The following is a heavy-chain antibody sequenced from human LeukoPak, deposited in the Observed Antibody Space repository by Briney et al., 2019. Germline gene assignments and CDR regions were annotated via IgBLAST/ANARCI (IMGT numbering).Heavy chain of an antibody. CDR3: ARDKWFGEYDAFDI. J-gene: IGHJ3*02. CDR2: INQDETEN. D-gene: IGHD3-10*01. Sequence: PGGSLRLSCAVSGFTFTKYWMTWVRQAPGKGLEWVANINQDETENFYVDSVVGRFTISRDNGKNFLYLQMNSLRAEDTAVYYCARDKWFGEYDAFDIWGQGTMVTVSS. V-gene: IGHV3-7*01. CDR1: GFTFTKYW.